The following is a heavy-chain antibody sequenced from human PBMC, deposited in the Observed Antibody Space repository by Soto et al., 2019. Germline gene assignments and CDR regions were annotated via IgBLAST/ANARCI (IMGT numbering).Heavy chain of an antibody. Sequence: PGGSLRLSCAASGFTFSRDAMSWVRQAPGKGLEWVSTVSNNGGSTYYADSVKGRFAISRDNSENTLYLQMNSLRAEDTAVYYCAKILTTYRHGGFDYWGQGTLVTVYS. CDR1: GFTFSRDA. CDR3: AKILTTYRHGGFDY. J-gene: IGHJ4*02. V-gene: IGHV3-23*01. D-gene: IGHD1-1*01. CDR2: VSNNGGST.